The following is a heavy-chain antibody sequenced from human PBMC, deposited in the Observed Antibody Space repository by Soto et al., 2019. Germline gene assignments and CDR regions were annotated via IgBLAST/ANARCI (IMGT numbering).Heavy chain of an antibody. CDR1: GFTFSSYG. CDR2: IWYDGSNK. D-gene: IGHD5-18*01. CDR3: ARSDTAMAAYFDY. Sequence: PGGSLRLSCAASGFTFSSYGMHWVRQAPGKGLEWVAVIWYDGSNKYYADSVEGRFTISRDNSKNTLYLQMNSLRAEDTAVYYCARSDTAMAAYFDYWGQGTLVTVSS. V-gene: IGHV3-33*01. J-gene: IGHJ4*02.